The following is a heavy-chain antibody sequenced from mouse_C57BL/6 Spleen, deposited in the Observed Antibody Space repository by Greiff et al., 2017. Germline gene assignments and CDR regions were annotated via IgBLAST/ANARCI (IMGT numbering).Heavy chain of an antibody. CDR3: TRKRLVPYYYAMDY. V-gene: IGHV1-15*01. Sequence: VQLQQSGAELVRPGASVTLSCKASGYTFTDYEMHWVKQTPVHGLEWIGAIDPETGGTAYNQKFKGKAILTADKSSSTAYMELRSLTSEDSAVYYCTRKRLVPYYYAMDYGGQGTSVTVSS. D-gene: IGHD6-2*01. CDR1: GYTFTDYE. CDR2: IDPETGGT. J-gene: IGHJ4*01.